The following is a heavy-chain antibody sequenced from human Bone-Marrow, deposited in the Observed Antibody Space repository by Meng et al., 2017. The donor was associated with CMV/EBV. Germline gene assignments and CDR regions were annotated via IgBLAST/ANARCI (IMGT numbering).Heavy chain of an antibody. D-gene: IGHD3-22*01. CDR2: IFPGDSDT. J-gene: IGHJ4*02. CDR1: GYSFTNYW. CDR3: ARLFYDSSGLGTYYFDY. Sequence: KVSCKGSGYSFTNYWIGWVRQMPGKGLEWMGFIFPGDSDTRYSPSFQGQVTISADKSISTAYLQWSSLKASDTAMYYCARLFYDSSGLGTYYFDYWGQGTLVTGSS. V-gene: IGHV5-51*01.